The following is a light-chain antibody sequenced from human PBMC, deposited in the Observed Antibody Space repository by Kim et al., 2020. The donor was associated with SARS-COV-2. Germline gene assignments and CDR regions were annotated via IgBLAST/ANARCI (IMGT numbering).Light chain of an antibody. CDR1: SSDVGGYNY. J-gene: IGLJ3*02. V-gene: IGLV2-11*01. Sequence: QSALTQPRSVSGSPGQSVTISSTGTSSDVGGYNYVSWYQQHPGKAPKLMIYDVSKRPSGVPDRFSGSKSGNTASLTISGLQAEDEADYYCCSYAGSYTFWVFGGGTQLTVL. CDR2: DVS. CDR3: CSYAGSYTFWV.